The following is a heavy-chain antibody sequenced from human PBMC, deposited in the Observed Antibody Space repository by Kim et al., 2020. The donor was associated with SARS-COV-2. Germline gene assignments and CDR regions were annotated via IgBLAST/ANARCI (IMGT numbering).Heavy chain of an antibody. Sequence: GGSLRLSCAASGFTFSSYDMHWVRQAPGKGLEWVSAIGTAGDTYHPGSVKGRFTISRENAKNSLYLQMNSLRAGDTAVYYCARGSMVRGVIEYYYYYGMDVWGQGTTVTVSS. CDR3: ARGSMVRGVIEYYYYYGMDV. J-gene: IGHJ6*02. CDR1: GFTFSSYD. D-gene: IGHD3-10*01. CDR2: IGTAGDT. V-gene: IGHV3-13*01.